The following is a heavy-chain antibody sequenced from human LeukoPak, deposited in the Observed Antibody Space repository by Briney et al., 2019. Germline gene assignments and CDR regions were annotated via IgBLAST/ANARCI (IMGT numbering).Heavy chain of an antibody. CDR2: INTDGSDI. D-gene: IGHD2-21*02. CDR1: GFTFLREG. V-gene: IGHV3-74*01. Sequence: GGSLRLSCSDHGFTFLREGMPKDSQARGKGLVWVSRINTDGSDISYADSVKGRFTISRDNAKNTLYLQMNSLRGADTTVYYCARELPMEVTLDYWGQGSLVTVSS. CDR3: ARELPMEVTLDY. J-gene: IGHJ4*01.